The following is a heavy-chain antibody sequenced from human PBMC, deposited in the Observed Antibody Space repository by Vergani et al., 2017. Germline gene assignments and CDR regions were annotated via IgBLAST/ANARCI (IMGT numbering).Heavy chain of an antibody. CDR3: ARAGYWSHGFWYMTYQYYIDR. Sequence: QVQLEESGGGVVQPGRSLRLSCAGSGFTLSSHAMHWVRQAPGKGLEWVAFIWYDGSKEYYADSVKGRFTISRDNSKNTLYLQMNNLRAADTAGYYCARAGYWSHGFWYMTYQYYIDRWGQGTAVTVSS. V-gene: IGHV3-33*01. J-gene: IGHJ6*03. CDR2: IWYDGSKE. CDR1: GFTLSSHA. D-gene: IGHD2-8*01.